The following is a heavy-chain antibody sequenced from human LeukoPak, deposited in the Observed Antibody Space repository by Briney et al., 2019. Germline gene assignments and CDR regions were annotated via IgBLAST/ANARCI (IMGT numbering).Heavy chain of an antibody. V-gene: IGHV1-2*02. CDR2: INPNSGGT. Sequence: ASVKVSCKPSGYTFTDSYIHWMRQAPGQGLEWLGWINPNSGGTNYAQKFQGRVTMTRDTSISTAYMELSRLRSDDTAVYFCARSRGYGCGYNLDCWGQGTLVTVSS. CDR1: GYTFTDSY. J-gene: IGHJ4*02. D-gene: IGHD5-18*01. CDR3: ARSRGYGCGYNLDC.